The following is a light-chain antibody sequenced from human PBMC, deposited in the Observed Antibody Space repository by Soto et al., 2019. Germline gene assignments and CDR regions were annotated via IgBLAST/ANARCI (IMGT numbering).Light chain of an antibody. CDR3: CSYAGGTTVV. CDR2: EGS. V-gene: IGLV2-23*01. Sequence: QSALTQPASVSASPGQSITISCAGTGGDVGSFNLVSWYQQYPGKTPKLIIYEGSKRPSGVSNRFSGSRSDNTASLTISGLQAEDESDYYCCSYAGGTTVVFGGGTKVTVL. CDR1: GGDVGSFNL. J-gene: IGLJ2*01.